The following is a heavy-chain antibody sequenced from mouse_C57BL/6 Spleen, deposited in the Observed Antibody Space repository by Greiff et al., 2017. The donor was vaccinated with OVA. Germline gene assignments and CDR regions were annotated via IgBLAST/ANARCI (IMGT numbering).Heavy chain of an antibody. CDR2: ISPGSGST. CDR3: ARNYGSKGTGFAY. Sequence: QVQLQQPGAELVKPGASVKMSCKASGYTFTSYWLTWVTQRPGQGLEWIGDISPGSGSTNYNEKFKSKATLTVDTSSSTDYMQRSSLTSEDSAVYYCARNYGSKGTGFAYWGQGTLVTVSA. CDR1: GYTFTSYW. V-gene: IGHV1-55*01. D-gene: IGHD1-1*01. J-gene: IGHJ3*01.